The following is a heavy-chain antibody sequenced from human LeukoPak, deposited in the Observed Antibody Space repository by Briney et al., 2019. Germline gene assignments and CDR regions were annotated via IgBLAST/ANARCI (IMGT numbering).Heavy chain of an antibody. V-gene: IGHV7-4-1*02. CDR1: GYTFTSYA. J-gene: IGHJ6*02. CDR3: ARDHGYCSSTSCYTGGNYYYYYGMDV. CDR2: INTNTGNP. D-gene: IGHD2-2*02. Sequence: ASVKVSCKASGYTFTSYAMNWVRQAPGQGLEWMGWINTNTGNPTYAQGFTGRFVFSLDTSVSTAYLQISSLKAEDTAVYYCARDHGYCSSTSCYTGGNYYYYYGMDVWGQGTTVTVS.